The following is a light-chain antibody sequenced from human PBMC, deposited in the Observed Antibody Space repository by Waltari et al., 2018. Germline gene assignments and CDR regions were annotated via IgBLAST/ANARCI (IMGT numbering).Light chain of an antibody. Sequence: EIVLTQSPATLSLSPGERATLSCRASQSVSSYLAWYQQNPGQAPRLLIYDASNRATGIPARFSGSGAGTDFTLTISSLEPEDFAVYYCQQRSNWRSTFGGGTKVEIK. CDR3: QQRSNWRST. CDR1: QSVSSY. CDR2: DAS. V-gene: IGKV3-11*01. J-gene: IGKJ4*01.